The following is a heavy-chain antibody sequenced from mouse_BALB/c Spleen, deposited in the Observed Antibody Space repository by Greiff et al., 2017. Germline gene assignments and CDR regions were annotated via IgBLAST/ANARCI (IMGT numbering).Heavy chain of an antibody. V-gene: IGHV3-6*02. CDR3: ANYGNYPAWFAY. Sequence: VQLQQSGPGLVKPSQSLSLTCSVTGYSITSGYYWNWIRQFPGNKLEWMGYISYDGSNNYNPSLKNRISITRDTSKNQFFLKLNSVTTEDTATYYCANYGNYPAWFAYWGQGTLVTVSA. J-gene: IGHJ3*01. CDR1: GYSITSGYY. D-gene: IGHD2-1*01. CDR2: ISYDGSN.